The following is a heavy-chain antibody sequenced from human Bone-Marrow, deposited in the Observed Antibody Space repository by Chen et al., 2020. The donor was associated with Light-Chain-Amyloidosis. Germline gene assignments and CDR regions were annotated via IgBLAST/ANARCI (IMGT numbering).Heavy chain of an antibody. CDR1: GYTFTTYA. CDR2: INAGNGNT. CDR3: ARDWAAAGPDY. V-gene: IGHV1-3*01. J-gene: IGHJ4*02. D-gene: IGHD6-13*01. Sequence: QVQLVQSGAEVKKPGASVKVSCKASGYTFTTYAMHWVHQAPGQSLEWMGWINAGNGNTKYSQKFQDRVTITRDTSASTAYMELSSLRSEDTAVYYCARDWAAAGPDYWGQGTLVTVSS.